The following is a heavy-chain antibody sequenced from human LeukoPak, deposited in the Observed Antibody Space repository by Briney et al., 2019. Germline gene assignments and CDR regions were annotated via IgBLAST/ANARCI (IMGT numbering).Heavy chain of an antibody. J-gene: IGHJ4*02. V-gene: IGHV3-23*01. D-gene: IGHD1-1*01. CDR1: GFTFSNYA. Sequence: PGGSLRLSCAASGFTFSNYAMSWVRQAPGKGLEWVSTISSRGDGTYYADSVRGRFTVSRDNFKNTLYLQMNNLRAEDTAVYYCARFPLYRNYFDYWGQGTLVTVSS. CDR3: ARFPLYRNYFDY. CDR2: ISSRGDGT.